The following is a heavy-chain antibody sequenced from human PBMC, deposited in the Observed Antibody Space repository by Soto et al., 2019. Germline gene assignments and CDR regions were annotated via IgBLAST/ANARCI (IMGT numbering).Heavy chain of an antibody. CDR2: INHSGST. Sequence: QVQLQQWGAGLLKPSETLSLTCAVYGGSFSGYYWSWIRPPPGKGLEWIGEINHSGSTNYNPSLKSRVTISVDTSKNQFSLKLSSVTAADTAVYYCARGRWYQLLVLRLHNWFDPWGQGTLVTVSS. J-gene: IGHJ5*02. CDR3: ARGRWYQLLVLRLHNWFDP. V-gene: IGHV4-34*01. CDR1: GGSFSGYY. D-gene: IGHD2-2*01.